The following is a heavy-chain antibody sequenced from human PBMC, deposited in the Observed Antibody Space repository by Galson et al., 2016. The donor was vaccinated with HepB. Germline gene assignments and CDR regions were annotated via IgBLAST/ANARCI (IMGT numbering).Heavy chain of an antibody. Sequence: SETLSLTCAVSGGSISGTNWWNWVRQTPGKGLEWIGEIDHTGKTRYNPSLRSRVTMSVDKSKDQFSLKFFSVTAADTAVYYCGRASSGRLRRWDNWFDPWGQGSLVTVSS. J-gene: IGHJ5*02. CDR3: GRASSGRLRRWDNWFDP. CDR1: GGSISGTNW. V-gene: IGHV4-4*02. CDR2: IDHTGKT. D-gene: IGHD3-10*01.